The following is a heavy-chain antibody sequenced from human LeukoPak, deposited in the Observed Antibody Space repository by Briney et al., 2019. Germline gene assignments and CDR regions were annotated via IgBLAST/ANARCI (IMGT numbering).Heavy chain of an antibody. J-gene: IGHJ4*02. Sequence: SETLSLTCAVSGSSITNDYLWGWIRQPPGKGLEWIATIYHSWGIYFNPSLKSRVSISLDVSKNQFSLKLTSLTAADTAIYYCARNVTAGFFDYWGQGILVTVSS. CDR3: ARNVTAGFFDY. CDR2: IYHSWGI. CDR1: GSSITNDYL. D-gene: IGHD1-1*01. V-gene: IGHV4-38-2*01.